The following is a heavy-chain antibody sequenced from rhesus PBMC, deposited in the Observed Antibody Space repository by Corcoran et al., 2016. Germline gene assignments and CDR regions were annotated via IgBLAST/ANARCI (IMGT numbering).Heavy chain of an antibody. Sequence: EVQLVESGGGLVQPGGSLRLSCAASGFTFSSYGMSWVRQAPGKGLEWVSYISNGGGSTYYADSVKGRFTISRDNSKNTLYLQMNSRRAEDTAVYYCAKPYGLDSWGQGVVVTVSS. CDR2: ISNGGGST. J-gene: IGHJ6*01. V-gene: IGHV3S5*01. CDR1: GFTFSSYG. CDR3: AKPYGLDS.